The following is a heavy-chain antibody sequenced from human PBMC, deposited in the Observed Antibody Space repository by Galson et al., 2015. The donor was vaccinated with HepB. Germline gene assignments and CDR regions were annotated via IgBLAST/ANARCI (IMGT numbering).Heavy chain of an antibody. CDR1: GYTFTGYY. V-gene: IGHV1-2*06. Sequence: SVKVSCKASGYTFTGYYMHWVRQAPGQGLEWMGRINPNSGGTNYAQKFQGRVTMTRDTSISTAYMELSRLRSDDTAVYYCATLAVAGRDAFDIWGQGTMVTVSS. CDR2: INPNSGGT. J-gene: IGHJ3*02. D-gene: IGHD6-19*01. CDR3: ATLAVAGRDAFDI.